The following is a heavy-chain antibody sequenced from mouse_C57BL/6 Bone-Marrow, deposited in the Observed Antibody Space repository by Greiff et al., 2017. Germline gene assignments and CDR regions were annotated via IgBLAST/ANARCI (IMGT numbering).Heavy chain of an antibody. V-gene: IGHV1-82*01. D-gene: IGHD2-3*01. J-gene: IGHJ4*01. Sequence: QVQLKESGPELVKPGASVKISCKASGYAFSSSWMNWVKQRPGKGLEWIGRIYPGDGDTNYNGKFKGKATLTADKSSSTAYMQLSSLTSQNSAVYFCAQETPLFLYAMDYWGQGTSVTVSS. CDR2: IYPGDGDT. CDR1: GYAFSSSW. CDR3: AQETPLFLYAMDY.